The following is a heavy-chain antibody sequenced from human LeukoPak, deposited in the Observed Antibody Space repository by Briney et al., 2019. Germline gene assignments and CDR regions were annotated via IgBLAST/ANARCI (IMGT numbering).Heavy chain of an antibody. CDR3: ARGRGDYDGTSGNWFDP. CDR1: GYTFTSYG. D-gene: IGHD4-23*01. CDR2: ISANNGNT. V-gene: IGHV1-18*01. J-gene: IGHJ5*02. Sequence: ASVKVSCKASGYTFTSYGITWVRQAPGEGLEWMGWISANNGNTNYAQKFQGRVTMTTDASTTTAYMELRSLRSDDTVVYYCARGRGDYDGTSGNWFDPWGQGALVTVSS.